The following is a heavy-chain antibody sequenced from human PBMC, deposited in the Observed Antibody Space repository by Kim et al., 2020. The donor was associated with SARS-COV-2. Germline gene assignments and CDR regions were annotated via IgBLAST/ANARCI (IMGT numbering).Heavy chain of an antibody. J-gene: IGHJ4*02. D-gene: IGHD2-15*01. CDR2: INAGNGNT. CDR3: ATSGRYCSGGSCLGTDY. CDR1: GYTFTSYA. Sequence: ASVKVSCKASGYTFTSYAMHWVRQAPGQRLEWMGWINAGNGNTKYSQKFQGRVTITRDTSASTAYMELSSLRSEDTAVYYCATSGRYCSGGSCLGTDYWGQGTLVTVSS. V-gene: IGHV1-3*01.